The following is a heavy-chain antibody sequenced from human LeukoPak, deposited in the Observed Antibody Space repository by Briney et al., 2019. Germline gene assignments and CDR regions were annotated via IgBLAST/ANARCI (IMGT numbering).Heavy chain of an antibody. CDR2: IWYDGSNK. D-gene: IGHD1-26*01. CDR1: GFTFSSYG. Sequence: PGRSLRLSCAASGFTFSSYGMHWVRQAPGKGLEWVAVIWYDGSNKYYADSVKGRFTISRDNSKNTLYLQMNSLRDEDTAVYYCARYGSYGSHDAFDIWGQGTMVTVSS. J-gene: IGHJ3*02. V-gene: IGHV3-33*01. CDR3: ARYGSYGSHDAFDI.